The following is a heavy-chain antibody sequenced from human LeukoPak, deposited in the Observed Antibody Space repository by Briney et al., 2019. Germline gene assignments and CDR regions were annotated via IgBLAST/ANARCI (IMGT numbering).Heavy chain of an antibody. CDR2: IYDSGST. CDR3: ARGRYYYGSGSYNDY. D-gene: IGHD3-10*01. V-gene: IGHV4-39*07. Sequence: SETLSLTCTVSGGSIRSSYYYWGWIRQPPGKGLEWIGSIYDSGSTYYNPSLKSRVTISVDTSKNQFSLKLSSVTAADTAVYYCARGRYYYGSGSYNDYWGQGTLVTVSS. J-gene: IGHJ4*02. CDR1: GGSIRSSYYY.